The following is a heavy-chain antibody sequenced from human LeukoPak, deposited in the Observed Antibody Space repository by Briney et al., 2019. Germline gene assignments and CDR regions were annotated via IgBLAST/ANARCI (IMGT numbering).Heavy chain of an antibody. Sequence: GGSLRLSCAASGFTFSSYSMNWVRQAPGKGLEWVSSISSSSIYIYYADSVKGRFTISRDNAKNSLYLQMNSLRAEDTAVYYCARTNWNGRAYYFDYWGQGTLVTVSS. V-gene: IGHV3-21*01. CDR2: ISSSSIYI. CDR1: GFTFSSYS. J-gene: IGHJ4*02. CDR3: ARTNWNGRAYYFDY. D-gene: IGHD1-20*01.